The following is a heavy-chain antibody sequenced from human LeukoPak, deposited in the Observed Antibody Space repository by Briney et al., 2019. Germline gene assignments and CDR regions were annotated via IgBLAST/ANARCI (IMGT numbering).Heavy chain of an antibody. V-gene: IGHV3-20*01. CDR3: ARARRGSSGWYGGAFDI. Sequence: GGSLRLSCAASGFTFDDYGMSWVRQAPGKGLEWVPGINWNGGSTGYADSVKGRFTISRDNAKNSLYLQMNSLRAEDTALYHCARARRGSSGWYGGAFDIWGQGTMVTVSS. D-gene: IGHD6-19*01. CDR2: INWNGGST. CDR1: GFTFDDYG. J-gene: IGHJ3*02.